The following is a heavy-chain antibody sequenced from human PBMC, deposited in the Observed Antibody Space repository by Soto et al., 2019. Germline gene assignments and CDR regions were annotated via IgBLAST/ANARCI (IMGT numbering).Heavy chain of an antibody. Sequence: EVQLVESGGGLVQPGGSLRVSCAASGFTFGSYWMNWVRQAPGKGLVWVSRIDSDWRSTTYADSVKGRFTTSRDNAKNTLYLQMSSLRVEATAVYYCARGRPYGMDVLGQGTTVTVSS. CDR2: IDSDWRST. CDR1: GFTFGSYW. J-gene: IGHJ6*02. V-gene: IGHV3-74*01. CDR3: ARGRPYGMDV.